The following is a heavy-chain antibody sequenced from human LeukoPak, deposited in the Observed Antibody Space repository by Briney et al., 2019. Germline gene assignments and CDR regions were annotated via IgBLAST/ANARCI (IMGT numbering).Heavy chain of an antibody. CDR3: ARARLLGPTGVAAFDI. CDR1: GGTFSSYA. V-gene: IGHV1-69*06. D-gene: IGHD2-8*02. CDR2: ILPIFNTS. J-gene: IGHJ3*02. Sequence: SVKVSCKASGGTFSSYAITWVRQAPGHGLEWMGGILPIFNTSNYAQKLQGRVTITADKSTSTVYMELSTLRSEDTAVYYCARARLLGPTGVAAFDIWGQGTMVTVSS.